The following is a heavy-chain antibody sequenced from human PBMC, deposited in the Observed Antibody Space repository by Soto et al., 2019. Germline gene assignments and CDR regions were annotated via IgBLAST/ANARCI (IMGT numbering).Heavy chain of an antibody. CDR1: VCSISSRSYY. CDR2: LYCNGST. CDR3: ARHFGAVWFGEEFYYYGMDV. V-gene: IGHV4-39*01. D-gene: IGHD3-10*01. J-gene: IGHJ6*02. Sequence: LKSTVAVCSISSRSYYWGSTPETPLKGLEWTERLYCNGSTYYQPSLTSQVTISADSSKNQFSLKLSSVTAEETDVYYCARHFGAVWFGEEFYYYGMDVWGQGTTVS.